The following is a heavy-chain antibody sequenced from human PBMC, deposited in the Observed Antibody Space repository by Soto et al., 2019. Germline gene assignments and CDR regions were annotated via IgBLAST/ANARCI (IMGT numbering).Heavy chain of an antibody. Sequence: QVQLVQSGAEVKKPGASVKVSCKASGYTFTGYAIHWVRQAPGQRLEWMGWINAGNGNTKYSQKFQGRVTITRDTSASTAYMALSSLRSEDTAVYSCARSDSYDIHDYWGQGTLVTVSS. J-gene: IGHJ4*02. CDR1: GYTFTGYA. CDR3: ARSDSYDIHDY. V-gene: IGHV1-3*01. CDR2: INAGNGNT. D-gene: IGHD3-22*01.